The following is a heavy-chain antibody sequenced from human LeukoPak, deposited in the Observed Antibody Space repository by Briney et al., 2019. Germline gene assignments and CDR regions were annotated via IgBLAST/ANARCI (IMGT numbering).Heavy chain of an antibody. CDR2: ISYDGRNK. J-gene: IGHJ4*02. Sequence: GGSLRLSCAASGFTFSSYAMHWGRRAPGKGREWGAGISYDGRNKYYAPSVKGRFTISRDNSKNTLHLQINRMRAEDTAVYYCARDKTHGYNYPYYFDFWGQGTLVTVSS. V-gene: IGHV3-30*07. CDR3: ARDKTHGYNYPYYFDF. D-gene: IGHD5-24*01. CDR1: GFTFSSYA.